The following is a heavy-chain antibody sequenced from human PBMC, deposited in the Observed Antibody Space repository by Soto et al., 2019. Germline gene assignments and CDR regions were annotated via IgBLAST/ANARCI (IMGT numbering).Heavy chain of an antibody. CDR1: GASVSSSHW. CDR2: IYHVGFT. V-gene: IGHV4-4*02. Sequence: QVHLQESGPGLVKPSGTLSLTCGVSGASVSSSHWWTWVRQPPGKGMEWIGEIYHVGFTSSTPSFKSRVTTSMTPTRNQFSQKTSPVTPATTAVYYCARDRPPTSMRPAAVLNYLDYWAQGNLFT. CDR3: ARDRPPTSMRPAAVLNYLDY. D-gene: IGHD2-2*01. J-gene: IGHJ4*02.